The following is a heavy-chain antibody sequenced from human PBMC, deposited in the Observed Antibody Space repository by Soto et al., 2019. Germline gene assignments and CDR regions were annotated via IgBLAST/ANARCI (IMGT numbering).Heavy chain of an antibody. Sequence: SGPTLVNPTQTLTLTCTFSGFSLSTSGMCVSWIRQPPGKALEWLARIDWDDDKYYSTSLKTRLTISKDTSKNQVVLTMTNMEPLESVSFYCVRIRLAEAGAFDYWGQGTRATVSS. V-gene: IGHV2-70*11. CDR2: IDWDDDK. J-gene: IGHJ4*02. CDR1: GFSLSTSGMC. D-gene: IGHD6-19*01. CDR3: VRIRLAEAGAFDY.